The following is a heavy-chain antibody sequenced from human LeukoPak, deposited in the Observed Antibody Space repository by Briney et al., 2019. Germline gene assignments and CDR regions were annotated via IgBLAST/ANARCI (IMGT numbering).Heavy chain of an antibody. CDR3: ARDPQYYDYVWGSADY. V-gene: IGHV3-11*01. CDR2: ISSSGSTI. J-gene: IGHJ4*02. Sequence: GGSLRLSCAASGFTFSDYYMSWIRQAPGKGLEWVSYISSSGSTIYYADSVKGRLTISRDNAKNSLYLQMNSLRAEDTDVYYCARDPQYYDYVWGSADYWGQGTLVTVSS. CDR1: GFTFSDYY. D-gene: IGHD3-16*01.